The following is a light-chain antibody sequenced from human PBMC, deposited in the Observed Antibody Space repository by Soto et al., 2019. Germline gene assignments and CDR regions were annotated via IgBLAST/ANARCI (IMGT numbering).Light chain of an antibody. CDR1: SSEVVSYNL. J-gene: IGLJ1*01. V-gene: IGLV2-23*02. CDR2: EVS. CDR3: CSYAGSSTFHV. Sequence: QSSLTQPASLSGSPGQSITLSCTGTSSEVVSYNLVSWYQQHPGKAPKLMIYEVSKRPSGVSNRFSGSKSGNTASLTISGLQAEDEADYYCCSYAGSSTFHVLGTGTKVTVL.